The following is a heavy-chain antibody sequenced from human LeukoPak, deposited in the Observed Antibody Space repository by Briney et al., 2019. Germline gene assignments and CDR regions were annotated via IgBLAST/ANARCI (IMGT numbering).Heavy chain of an antibody. V-gene: IGHV4-34*01. CDR3: ARGGRRYCSSTSCQRWFDP. D-gene: IGHD2-2*01. CDR1: GGSSSGYY. CDR2: INHSGST. Sequence: SETLSLTCAVYGGSSSGYYWSWIRQPPGKGLEWIGEINHSGSTNYNPSLKSRVTISVDTSKNQFSLKLSSVTAADTAVYYCARGGRRYCSSTSCQRWFDPWGQGTLVTVSS. J-gene: IGHJ5*02.